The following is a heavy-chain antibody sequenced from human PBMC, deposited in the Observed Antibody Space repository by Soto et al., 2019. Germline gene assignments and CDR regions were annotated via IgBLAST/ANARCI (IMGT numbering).Heavy chain of an antibody. CDR1: GFTFSSYA. CDR3: EKVAYDFWSGYMDV. D-gene: IGHD3-3*01. CDR2: ISGSGGST. V-gene: IGHV3-23*01. Sequence: PGGSLRLSCAASGFTFSSYAMSWVRQAPGKGLEWVSAISGSGGSTYYADSVKGRFTISRDNSKNTLYLQMNSLRAEDTAVYYCEKVAYDFWSGYMDVWGKGTTVTVSS. J-gene: IGHJ6*03.